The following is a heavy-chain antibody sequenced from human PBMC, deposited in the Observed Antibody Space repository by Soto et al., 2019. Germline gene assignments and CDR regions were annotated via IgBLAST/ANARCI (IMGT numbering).Heavy chain of an antibody. CDR2: IYNGGNT. Sequence: GESLKISCAASGFTVSSNYMSWVRQAPGKGLEWVSVIYNGGNTYYADSVKGRFTISRDNSQNTLYLQMNSLRAEDTAVYYCGKLRYYYYGMDVWGQGTTVTVSS. D-gene: IGHD1-7*01. CDR1: GFTVSSNY. V-gene: IGHV3-66*01. CDR3: GKLRYYYYGMDV. J-gene: IGHJ6*02.